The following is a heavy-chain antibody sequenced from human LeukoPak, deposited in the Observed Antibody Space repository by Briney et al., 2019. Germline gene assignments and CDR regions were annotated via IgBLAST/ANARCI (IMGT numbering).Heavy chain of an antibody. D-gene: IGHD3-9*01. Sequence: GGSLRLSCAASGFTFSSYAMSWVRQAPGKGLEWVSAISGSGDSTYYADSVKGRFTISRDNSKNTLYLQMTSLRAEDTAVYYCAKDMRFDWTPYYFDYWGQGTLVTVSS. CDR1: GFTFSSYA. J-gene: IGHJ4*02. CDR2: ISGSGDST. CDR3: AKDMRFDWTPYYFDY. V-gene: IGHV3-23*01.